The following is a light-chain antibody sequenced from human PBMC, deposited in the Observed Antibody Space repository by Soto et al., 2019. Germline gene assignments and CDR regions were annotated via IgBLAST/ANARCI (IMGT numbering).Light chain of an antibody. CDR2: GAS. Sequence: EIVLTQSPGTLSLSPGERATLSCRASQSVSSSYLAWYQQKPGQAPRLLIYGASSRATGIPDRFSGSGSGTDFTITISRLEPEDFAVYYCQQYGSSPPGFTCGPGTKVDIK. V-gene: IGKV3-20*01. J-gene: IGKJ3*01. CDR1: QSVSSSY. CDR3: QQYGSSPPGFT.